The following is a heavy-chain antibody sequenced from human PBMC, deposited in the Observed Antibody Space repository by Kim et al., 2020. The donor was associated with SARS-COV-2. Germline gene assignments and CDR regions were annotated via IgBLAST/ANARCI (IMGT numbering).Heavy chain of an antibody. CDR3: ARVGVYYDSSGYQPMDY. J-gene: IGHJ4*02. CDR1: GFTFSSYW. Sequence: GGSLRLSCAASGFTFSSYWMSWVRQAPGKGLEWVANIKQDGSEKYYVDSVKGRFTISRDHAKHSLYLQMNSLRAEDTAVYYCARVGVYYDSSGYQPMDYWGQGTLVTVSS. D-gene: IGHD3-22*01. V-gene: IGHV3-7*03. CDR2: IKQDGSEK.